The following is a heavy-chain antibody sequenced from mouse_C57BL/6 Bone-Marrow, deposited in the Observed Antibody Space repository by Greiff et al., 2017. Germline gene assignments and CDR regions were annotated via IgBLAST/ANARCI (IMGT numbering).Heavy chain of an antibody. D-gene: IGHD1-1*01. CDR2: ISDGGSYT. Sequence: EVKLVESGGGLVKPGGSLKLSCAASGFTFSSYAMSWVRQTLEKRLEWVATISDGGSYTYYPDNVKGRFTISRDNAKNNLYLPMSHLKSEDTAMYYCATYYYGSISYAMDYWGQGTSVTVSS. V-gene: IGHV5-4*03. CDR1: GFTFSSYA. CDR3: ATYYYGSISYAMDY. J-gene: IGHJ4*01.